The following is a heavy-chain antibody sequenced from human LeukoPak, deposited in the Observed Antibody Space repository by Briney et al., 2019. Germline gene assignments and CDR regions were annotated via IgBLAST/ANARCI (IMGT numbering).Heavy chain of an antibody. J-gene: IGHJ4*02. D-gene: IGHD4-17*01. CDR3: ARLSTVTTSFDY. V-gene: IGHV4-4*07. Sequence: SETLSLTCAVSGGSISSYCWSWIRQPAGKGLEWIGRIYTSGTTHYNPSPKSRVTMTVDTSKNQFSLKLSSVTAADTAVYYCARLSTVTTSFDYRDQGTLVTVS. CDR2: IYTSGTT. CDR1: GGSISSYC.